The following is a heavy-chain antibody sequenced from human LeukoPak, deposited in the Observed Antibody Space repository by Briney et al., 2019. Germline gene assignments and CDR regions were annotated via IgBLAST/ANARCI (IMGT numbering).Heavy chain of an antibody. J-gene: IGHJ4*02. CDR2: IYYSGST. CDR1: GGSISSGGYY. D-gene: IGHD1-26*01. Sequence: SETLSLTCTVSGGSISSGGYYWSWIRQHPGKGLEWIGYIYYSGSTHYNPSLKSRVTISVDTSKNQFSLKLSSVTAAGTAVYYCARHSGSYYFDYWGQGTLVTVSS. V-gene: IGHV4-31*03. CDR3: ARHSGSYYFDY.